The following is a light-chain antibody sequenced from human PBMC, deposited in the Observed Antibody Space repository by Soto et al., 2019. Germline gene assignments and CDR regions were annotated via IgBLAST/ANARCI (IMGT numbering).Light chain of an antibody. CDR1: SSNIGDHG. CDR2: DNN. CDR3: GTWDSSLNAGV. J-gene: IGLJ3*02. Sequence: QSVLTQPPSVSAAPGQKVTTSCSGGSSNIGDHGVSWYRQLPGTAPKLLISDNNKRPSGIPDRFSGSKSGTSATLGITGLQTGDEADYYCGTWDSSLNAGVFGGGTKVTVL. V-gene: IGLV1-51*01.